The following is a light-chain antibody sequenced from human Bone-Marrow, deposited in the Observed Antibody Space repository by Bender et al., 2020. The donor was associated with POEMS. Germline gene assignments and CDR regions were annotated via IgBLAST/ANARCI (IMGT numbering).Light chain of an antibody. CDR3: NSYTSSDTRVV. CDR1: NNDVGSYNL. CDR2: DVS. Sequence: QSALTQPASVSGSPGQSITISCIGTNNDVGSYNLVSWYQQYPGKAPKLMIYDVSNRPSGVSNRFSGSKSGNTASLTISGLQAEDEADYYCNSYTSSDTRVVFGGGTKLTVL. V-gene: IGLV2-14*02. J-gene: IGLJ2*01.